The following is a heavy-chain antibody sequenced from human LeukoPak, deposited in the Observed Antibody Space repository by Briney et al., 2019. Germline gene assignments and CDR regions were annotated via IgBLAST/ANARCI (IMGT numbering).Heavy chain of an antibody. D-gene: IGHD2-15*01. Sequence: PGGSLRLSCAASGFTFSSYSMNWVRQAPGKGLEWVSSIRSSSSYIYYADSVKGRFTISRDNAKNSLYLQMNSLRAEDTAVYYCAREIGRVDYWGQGTLVTVSS. V-gene: IGHV3-21*01. CDR1: GFTFSSYS. CDR3: AREIGRVDY. J-gene: IGHJ4*02. CDR2: IRSSSSYI.